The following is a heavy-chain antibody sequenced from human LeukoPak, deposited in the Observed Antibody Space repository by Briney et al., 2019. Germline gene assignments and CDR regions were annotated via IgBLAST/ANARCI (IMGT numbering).Heavy chain of an antibody. CDR3: ARVFGLARLGAFDI. Sequence: PSETLSLTCTVSGSSISSGGYYWSWIRQHPGKGLEWIGYIYYSGSTYYNPSLKSRVTISVDTSKNQFSLKLSSVTAADTAVYYCARVFGLARLGAFDIWGQGTMVTVSS. J-gene: IGHJ3*02. D-gene: IGHD3-16*01. V-gene: IGHV4-31*03. CDR2: IYYSGST. CDR1: GSSISSGGYY.